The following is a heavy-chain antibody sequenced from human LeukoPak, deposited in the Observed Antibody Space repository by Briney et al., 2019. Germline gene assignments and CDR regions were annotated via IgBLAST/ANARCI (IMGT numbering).Heavy chain of an antibody. J-gene: IGHJ4*02. V-gene: IGHV3-7*03. CDR2: IKKDGSDK. CDR3: ARDSLIQHGSGSYWGFDY. Sequence: GGSLRLSCAASGFMFSNYWMGWVRQAPGKGPEWVGDIKKDGSDKYYVGSVKGRFTISRDNAKNSLYLQMNSLRAEDTAVYYCARDSLIQHGSGSYWGFDYWGQGILVTVSS. D-gene: IGHD3-10*01. CDR1: GFMFSNYW.